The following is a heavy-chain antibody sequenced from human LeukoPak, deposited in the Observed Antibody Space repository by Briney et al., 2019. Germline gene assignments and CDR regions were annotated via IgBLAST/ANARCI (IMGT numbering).Heavy chain of an antibody. Sequence: SETLSLTCTVSGGSISSYYWSWIRQPPGKGLEWIGYIYYSGSTNYNPSLKSRVTISVDTSKNQFSLKLSSVTAADTAVYYCARDPGGNSPREYFHHWGQGSLVSVSS. J-gene: IGHJ1*01. V-gene: IGHV4-59*01. D-gene: IGHD4-23*01. CDR3: ARDPGGNSPREYFHH. CDR1: GGSISSYY. CDR2: IYYSGST.